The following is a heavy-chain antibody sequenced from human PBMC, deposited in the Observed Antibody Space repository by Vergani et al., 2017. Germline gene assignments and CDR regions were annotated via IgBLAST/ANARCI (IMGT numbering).Heavy chain of an antibody. CDR3: ARDPPYDILTGYL. CDR2: ISSSSSYI. Sequence: EVQLVESGGGLVKPGGSLRLSCAASGFTFSSYSTNWVRQAPGKGLEWVSSISSSSSYIYYADSVKGRFTISRDNAKNSLYLQMNSLRAEDTAVYYCARDPPYDILTGYLWGQGTLVTVSS. J-gene: IGHJ5*02. D-gene: IGHD3-9*01. V-gene: IGHV3-21*01. CDR1: GFTFSSYS.